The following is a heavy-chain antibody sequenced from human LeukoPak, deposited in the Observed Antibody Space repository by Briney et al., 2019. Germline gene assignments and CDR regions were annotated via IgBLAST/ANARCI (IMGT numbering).Heavy chain of an antibody. CDR1: GFTFSSYD. CDR2: IGTAGDT. J-gene: IGHJ3*02. Sequence: GGSLRLSCAASGFTFSSYDMHWVRQATGKGLEWVSAIGTAGDTYYPGSVKGRFTISRENAKNSLYLQMNSLRAGDTAVYYCARALGDSSGSNAFDIWGQGTMVTVSS. D-gene: IGHD3-22*01. V-gene: IGHV3-13*01. CDR3: ARALGDSSGSNAFDI.